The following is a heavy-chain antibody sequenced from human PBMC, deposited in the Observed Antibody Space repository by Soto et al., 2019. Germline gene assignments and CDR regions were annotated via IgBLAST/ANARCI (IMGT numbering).Heavy chain of an antibody. J-gene: IGHJ4*02. D-gene: IGHD3-3*01. CDR1: GFTFSSYS. CDR3: AKDIGDYDFWSGYGSPRDY. CDR2: ISSSSSYI. Sequence: GGSLRLSCAASGFTFSSYSMNWVRQAPGKGLEWVSSISSSSSYIYYADSVKGRFTISRDNAKNSLYLQMNSLRAEDTAVYYCAKDIGDYDFWSGYGSPRDYWGQGTLVTVSS. V-gene: IGHV3-21*04.